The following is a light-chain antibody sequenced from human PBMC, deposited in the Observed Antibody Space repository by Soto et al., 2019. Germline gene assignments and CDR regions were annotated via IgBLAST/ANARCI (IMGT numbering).Light chain of an antibody. CDR2: GAS. CDR1: QIVSSN. Sequence: EIVMTQAPGALCAPPGARATHSCSASQIVSSNLAWYQQKPGQAPRLLIYGASNRATGIPARFSGSGSGTEFTLTISSLQSEDFAVYYCQQYNNWPPINCGQGTQLEIK. J-gene: IGKJ5*01. CDR3: QQYNNWPPIN. V-gene: IGKV3-15*01.